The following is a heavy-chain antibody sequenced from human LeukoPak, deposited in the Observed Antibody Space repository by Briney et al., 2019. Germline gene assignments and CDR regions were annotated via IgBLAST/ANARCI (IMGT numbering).Heavy chain of an antibody. V-gene: IGHV1-46*01. D-gene: IGHD6-6*01. CDR2: ITPSGGI. Sequence: ASVKVSCKASGYTFSNYDMNWVRQAPGHGLEWMGMITPSGGISYAQKFQGRVTMTRGMSTNTVYMELSSLRSEDTDVYYCARVDSTSPHELDYWGQGTLVTVSS. J-gene: IGHJ4*02. CDR1: GYTFSNYD. CDR3: ARVDSTSPHELDY.